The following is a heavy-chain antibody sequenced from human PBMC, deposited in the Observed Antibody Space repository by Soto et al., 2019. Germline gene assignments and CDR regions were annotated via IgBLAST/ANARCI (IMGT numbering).Heavy chain of an antibody. Sequence: GGSLRLSCAASGFTFSSFWRSWVRQAPGKGLEWVANIKQDGSEKYYVDSVKGRFTISRDNIKNSLYLQMNSLRAEDTAMYYCATAAVGDSWGQGTLVTVSS. CDR3: ATAAVGDS. CDR1: GFTFSSFW. J-gene: IGHJ4*02. CDR2: IKQDGSEK. V-gene: IGHV3-7*03. D-gene: IGHD3-10*01.